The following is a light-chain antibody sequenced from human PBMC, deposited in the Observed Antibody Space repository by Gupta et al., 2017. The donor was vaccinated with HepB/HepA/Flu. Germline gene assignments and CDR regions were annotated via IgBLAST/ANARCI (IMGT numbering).Light chain of an antibody. J-gene: IGKJ1*01. Sequence: DIQMTQSPSSLSASVGDRVTITCRASQSISSSLNWYQHKPGKAPNLLIFAASSLQSGVPSRFSGSGSGTDFTLTISSLQPEDFATYYCHETYSTLWTFGQGTKVDVK. V-gene: IGKV1-39*01. CDR2: AAS. CDR1: QSISSS. CDR3: HETYSTLWT.